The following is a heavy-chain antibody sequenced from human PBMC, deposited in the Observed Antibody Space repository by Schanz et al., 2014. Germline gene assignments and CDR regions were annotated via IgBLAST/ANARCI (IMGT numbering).Heavy chain of an antibody. CDR2: IISILGIP. Sequence: QVQLVQSGAEVKKPGPSVKVSCKASGGTFSSFGINWVRQAPGQGLEWMGRIISILGIPNYAQKFQGRVTITADRSTSTAYMELSSLRSEDTAVYYCARGYGDSPTDFWGQGTLVTVSS. CDR1: GGTFSSFG. CDR3: ARGYGDSPTDF. J-gene: IGHJ4*02. V-gene: IGHV1-69*04. D-gene: IGHD4-17*01.